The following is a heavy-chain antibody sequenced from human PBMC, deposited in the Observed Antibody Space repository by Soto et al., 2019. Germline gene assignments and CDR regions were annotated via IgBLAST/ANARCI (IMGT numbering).Heavy chain of an antibody. J-gene: IGHJ6*02. CDR2: IIPIFGTA. CDR1: GGTFSSYA. V-gene: IGHV1-69*01. CDR3: ARSRRDGYTRRRDYGMDV. Sequence: QVQLVQSGAEEKKPGSSVKVSCKASGGTFSSYAISWVRQAPGQRLEWMGGIIPIFGTANYAQKFQDSVTITADESTSTAYMELSSLGPEDTAVYYCARSRRDGYTRRRDYGMDVWGQGTTVTVSS. D-gene: IGHD5-12*01.